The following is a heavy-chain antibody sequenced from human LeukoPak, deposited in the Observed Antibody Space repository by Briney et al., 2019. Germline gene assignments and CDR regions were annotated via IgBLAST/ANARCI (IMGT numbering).Heavy chain of an antibody. CDR3: ARGNWFDP. J-gene: IGHJ5*02. CDR2: INSDGSST. Sequence: GVPLRLSCAASGFTFSSYWMHWLRQAPGTALVWVSRINSDGSSTSYADSVKGRFIISRDNAKNTLYLQMNSLRAEDTAVYYCARGNWFDPWGQGTLVSVSS. V-gene: IGHV3-74*01. CDR1: GFTFSSYW.